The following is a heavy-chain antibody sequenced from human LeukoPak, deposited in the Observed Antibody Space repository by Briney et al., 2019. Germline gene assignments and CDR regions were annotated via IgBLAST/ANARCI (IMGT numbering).Heavy chain of an antibody. CDR1: GDSITSHY. J-gene: IGHJ4*02. D-gene: IGHD1-26*01. CDR3: ARHYDGRETRSYYEDY. CDR2: INYSGST. Sequence: PSETLSLTCTVSGDSITSHYWSWIRQPSGKGLEWIGYINYSGSTDYNPSLKSRVTMSVETSKNQFSLKLSSVPAADTAVYYCARHYDGRETRSYYEDYWGQGTLVSLSS. V-gene: IGHV4-59*08.